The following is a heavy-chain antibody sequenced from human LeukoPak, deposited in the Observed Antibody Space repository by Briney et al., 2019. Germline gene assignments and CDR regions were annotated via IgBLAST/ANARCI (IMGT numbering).Heavy chain of an antibody. CDR3: ARNNGMDV. V-gene: IGHV3-7*03. CDR2: VNRDGSET. J-gene: IGHJ6*02. Sequence: GGSLRLSCAASGFTFSSYAMSWVRQAPGRGPEWVANVNRDGSETYYLDSVKGRFTISKDNAKNSLYLQMNSLRAEDTALYHCARNNGMDVWGQGTTVIVSS. CDR1: GFTFSSYA.